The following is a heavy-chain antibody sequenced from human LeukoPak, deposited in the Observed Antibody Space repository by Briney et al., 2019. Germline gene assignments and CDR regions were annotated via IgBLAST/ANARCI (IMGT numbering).Heavy chain of an antibody. J-gene: IGHJ4*02. Sequence: PSETLSLTCAVYGGSFSGYYWSWIRQPPGKGLEWIGEINHSGSTNYNPSLKSRVTVSVDTSKNQFSLKLSSVTAADTAVYYCARGRSGYYGSGTPNPPDYWGQGTLVTVSS. V-gene: IGHV4-34*01. D-gene: IGHD3-10*01. CDR3: ARGRSGYYGSGTPNPPDY. CDR1: GGSFSGYY. CDR2: INHSGST.